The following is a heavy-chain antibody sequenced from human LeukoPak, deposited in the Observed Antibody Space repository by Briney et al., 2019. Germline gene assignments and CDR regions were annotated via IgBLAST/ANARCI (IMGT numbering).Heavy chain of an antibody. V-gene: IGHV3-21*01. CDR1: GFTFPSYT. D-gene: IGHD3-22*01. CDR3: VRDRDYFDSSGYYYNWFFDL. Sequence: GGSLRLSCAASGFTFPSYTMNWVRQSPGKGLEWVSSMSNSRGNIYYADSVKGRFTISRDNAKNSLFLQTNSLRAEDTAVYYCVRDRDYFDSSGYYYNWFFDLWGRGTLVTVSS. J-gene: IGHJ2*01. CDR2: MSNSRGNI.